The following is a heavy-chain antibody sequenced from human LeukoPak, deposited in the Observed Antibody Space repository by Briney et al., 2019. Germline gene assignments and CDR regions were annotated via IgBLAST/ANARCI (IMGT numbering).Heavy chain of an antibody. J-gene: IGHJ6*03. CDR3: ARDGHDDFWSGYYRGHYYYYMDV. Sequence: SETLSLTCTVSGGSISSYYWSRIRQPPGKGLEWIGYIYYSGSTNYNPSLKSRVTISVDTSKNQFSLKLSSVTAADTAVYYCARDGHDDFWSGYYRGHYYYYMDVWGKGTTVTVSS. D-gene: IGHD3-3*01. V-gene: IGHV4-59*01. CDR2: IYYSGST. CDR1: GGSISSYY.